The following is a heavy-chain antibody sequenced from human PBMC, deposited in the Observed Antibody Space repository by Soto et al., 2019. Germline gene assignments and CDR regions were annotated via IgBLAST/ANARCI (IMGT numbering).Heavy chain of an antibody. D-gene: IGHD3-3*01. Sequence: LSLTCTVSGGSFSGGGYYWSWIRQHPGKGLEWMGYISYSGSTKYKPSLQSRITISVETSKNQFSLRLTSVTAADTAIYFCARTSIFGVVLNAFDIWGQGTLVTVSS. CDR3: ARTSIFGVVLNAFDI. CDR1: GGSFSGGGYY. J-gene: IGHJ3*02. V-gene: IGHV4-31*03. CDR2: ISYSGST.